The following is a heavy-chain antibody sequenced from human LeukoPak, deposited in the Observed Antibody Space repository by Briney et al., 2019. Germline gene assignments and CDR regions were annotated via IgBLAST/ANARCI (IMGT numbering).Heavy chain of an antibody. CDR1: GFTFSSYG. J-gene: IGHJ4*02. Sequence: PGGSLRLSCAASGFTFSSYGMHWVRQAPGKGLEWVAFIRYDGSNKYYADSVKGRFTISRDNSKNTLYLQMNSLRAEDTAVYYCAKDFLGRQWLVPFDYWGQGTLVTVSS. CDR3: AKDFLGRQWLVPFDY. D-gene: IGHD6-19*01. CDR2: IRYDGSNK. V-gene: IGHV3-30*02.